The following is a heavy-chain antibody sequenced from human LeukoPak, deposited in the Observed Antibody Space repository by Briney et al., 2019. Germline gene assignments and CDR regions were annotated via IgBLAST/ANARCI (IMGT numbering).Heavy chain of an antibody. J-gene: IGHJ6*04. D-gene: IGHD3-9*01. Sequence: KASETLSLTCTVSGGSISSSSYYWSWIRQPPGKGLEWIGEINHSGSTNYNPSLKSRVTISVDTSKNQFSLKLSSVTAADTAVYYCARSGYYDIPDVWGKGTTVTVSS. CDR2: INHSGST. V-gene: IGHV4-39*07. CDR1: GGSISSSSYY. CDR3: ARSGYYDIPDV.